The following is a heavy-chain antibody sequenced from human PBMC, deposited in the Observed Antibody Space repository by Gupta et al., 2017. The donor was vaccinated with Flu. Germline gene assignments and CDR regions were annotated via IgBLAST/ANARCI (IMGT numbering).Heavy chain of an antibody. CDR3: VRGLGADYTAWSYFDY. Sequence: EVQLVESGGGLVQPGGSLRLSCAVSVFPLRDDDMQWVRQRPGEGLEWVSAIGTAGDTFYPGSVKGRVTISRENSKHSLFLQINSLGAWDTSVYYCVRGLGADYTAWSYFDYWGQGTLVTVSS. V-gene: IGHV3-13*01. CDR2: IGTAGDT. D-gene: IGHD4-11*01. J-gene: IGHJ4*02. CDR1: VFPLRDDD.